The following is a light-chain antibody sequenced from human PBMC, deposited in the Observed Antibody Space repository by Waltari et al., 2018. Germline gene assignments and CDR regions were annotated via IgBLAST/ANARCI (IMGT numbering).Light chain of an antibody. Sequence: QSVLTQPPSASGTPGQRVTISCSGSSSNIGSNYVYWYQQLPGTAPKLLIYRNNQRPSGVPDRFSGSKSGTSASLAIRGLRSEDEADYYCAAWDDSLSGRVFGGGTKLTVL. CDR1: SSNIGSNY. CDR3: AAWDDSLSGRV. V-gene: IGLV1-47*01. CDR2: RNN. J-gene: IGLJ3*02.